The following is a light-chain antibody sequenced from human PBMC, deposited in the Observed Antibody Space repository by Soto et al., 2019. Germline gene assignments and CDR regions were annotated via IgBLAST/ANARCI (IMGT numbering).Light chain of an antibody. CDR1: QTVSNNY. Sequence: ETVLTQPPGSLSLPLGARATLSCRASQTVSNNYLAWYQQKPGQAPRLLIYDASNRATGIPARFSGSGSETDFTLTISSLEPEDFAVYYCQQRSNWPRTFGQGTKVDIK. CDR3: QQRSNWPRT. J-gene: IGKJ1*01. V-gene: IGKV3-11*01. CDR2: DAS.